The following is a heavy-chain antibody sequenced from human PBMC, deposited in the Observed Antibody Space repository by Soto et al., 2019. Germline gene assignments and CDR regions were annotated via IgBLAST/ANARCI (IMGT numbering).Heavy chain of an antibody. CDR2: VYNSGRA. CDR3: ARMKDYYLFIDF. V-gene: IGHV4-31*03. J-gene: IGHJ4*01. CDR1: GGSISSGGYL. Sequence: PSETLSLTCTVSGGSISSGGYLWTWIRQHPGKGLEWIGYVYNSGRADHNPSLKSRLTMSVDTSMQQFSMKLFSVTAADTAVYYCARMKDYYLFIDFWGPGTLVTVSS. D-gene: IGHD3-10*01.